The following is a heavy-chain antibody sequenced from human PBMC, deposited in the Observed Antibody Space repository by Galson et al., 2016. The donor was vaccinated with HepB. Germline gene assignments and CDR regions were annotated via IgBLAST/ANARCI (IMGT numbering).Heavy chain of an antibody. V-gene: IGHV3-30*18. CDR1: GFSFSSYG. Sequence: SLRLSCAASGFSFSSYGMHWVRQAPGKGLEWVAISSYDGSNEYYADSVKGRFTISRDNSKSTLYLQMNSLRAEDTAVYYCAKGRTHYDILTGSVYNFDYWGQGTRVTGSS. CDR2: SSYDGSNE. CDR3: AKGRTHYDILTGSVYNFDY. D-gene: IGHD3-9*01. J-gene: IGHJ4*02.